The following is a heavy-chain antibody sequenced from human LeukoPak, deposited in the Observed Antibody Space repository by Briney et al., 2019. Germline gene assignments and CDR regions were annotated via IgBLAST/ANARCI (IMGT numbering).Heavy chain of an antibody. CDR3: ARHYYDSSGYYGGGY. V-gene: IGHV1-69*02. D-gene: IGHD3-22*01. J-gene: IGHJ4*02. CDR2: IIPILGIA. Sequence: SVKVSCKASGGTFSSYIISWVRQAPAQGLEWMGRIIPILGIANYAQKFQGRVTITADKSTSTAYMELSSLRSEDTAVYYCARHYYDSSGYYGGGYWGQGTLVTVSS. CDR1: GGTFSSYI.